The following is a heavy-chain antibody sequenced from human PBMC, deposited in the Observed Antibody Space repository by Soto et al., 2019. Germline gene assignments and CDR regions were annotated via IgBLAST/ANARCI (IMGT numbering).Heavy chain of an antibody. CDR3: ARARGNDWYSDY. CDR2: ITHSGTYV. D-gene: IGHD5-12*01. J-gene: IGHJ4*02. CDR1: GFTFSEYS. V-gene: IGHV3-21*01. Sequence: GGSLRLSCTASGFTFSEYSMSWVRQAPGKGLEWVSSITHSGTYVYYADSVKGRFTISRDSASNSLFLQMTSLRAEDTAVYHCARARGNDWYSDYWSQGTLVTVSS.